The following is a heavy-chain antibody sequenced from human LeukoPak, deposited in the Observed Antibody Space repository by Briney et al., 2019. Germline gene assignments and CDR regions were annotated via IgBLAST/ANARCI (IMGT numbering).Heavy chain of an antibody. J-gene: IGHJ4*02. V-gene: IGHV4-59*08. CDR1: GGSISSYY. CDR2: IYYSGST. Sequence: SETLSLTCTVSGGSISSYYWSWIRQPPGKGLEWIGYIYYSGSTNYNPSLKSRVTISVDTSKNQFSLKRSSVTAADTAVYYCARHDRAYSSGWFYYFDYWGQGTLVTVSS. D-gene: IGHD6-19*01. CDR3: ARHDRAYSSGWFYYFDY.